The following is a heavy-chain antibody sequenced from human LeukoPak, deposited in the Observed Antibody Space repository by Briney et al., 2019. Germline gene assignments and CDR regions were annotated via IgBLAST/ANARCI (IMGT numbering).Heavy chain of an antibody. D-gene: IGHD2-8*01. CDR3: ARDPLNGAMNYYYYYYMDV. V-gene: IGHV1-2*02. Sequence: GASVKVSCKASGYTFTGYYMHWVRQAPGQGLEWMGWINPNSGGTNYAQKFQGRVTMTRDTSISTAYMELSRLRSDDTAVYYCARDPLNGAMNYYYYYYMDVWGKGTTVTVSS. J-gene: IGHJ6*03. CDR2: INPNSGGT. CDR1: GYTFTGYY.